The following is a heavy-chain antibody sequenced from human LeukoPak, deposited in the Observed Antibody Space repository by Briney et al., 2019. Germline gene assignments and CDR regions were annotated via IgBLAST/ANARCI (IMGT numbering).Heavy chain of an antibody. CDR1: GFTFSNYG. CDR3: AKDFGGLLWFGELFPSYYFDY. V-gene: IGHV3-30*02. CDR2: IRYDGSNK. J-gene: IGHJ4*02. Sequence: GGSLRLSCAASGFTFSNYGMHWVRQVPGKGLEWVAFIRYDGSNKYYADSVKGRFTISRDNSKNTLYLQMNSLRAEDTAVYYCAKDFGGLLWFGELFPSYYFDYWGQGTLVTVSP. D-gene: IGHD3-10*01.